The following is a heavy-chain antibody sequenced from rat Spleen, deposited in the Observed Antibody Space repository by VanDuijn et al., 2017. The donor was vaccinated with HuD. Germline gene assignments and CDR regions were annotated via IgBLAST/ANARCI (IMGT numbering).Heavy chain of an antibody. J-gene: IGHJ3*01. CDR2: VSSGGNT. D-gene: IGHD1-9*01. V-gene: IGHV2S12*01. Sequence: QVQLKESGPGLVQPSQTLSLTCTVSGFSLTSDGVSWVRQPPGKGLEWIAAVSSGGNTYYDSTLKSRLNISRDTSKSQVFLKIYGLQTKDTASYFCTREGHTMDRATYWFAYWGQGTLVTVSS. CDR3: TREGHTMDRATYWFAY. CDR1: GFSLTSDG.